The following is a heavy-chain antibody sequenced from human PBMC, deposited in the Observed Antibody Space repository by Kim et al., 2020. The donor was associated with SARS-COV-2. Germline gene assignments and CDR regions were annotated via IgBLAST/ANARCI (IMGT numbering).Heavy chain of an antibody. V-gene: IGHV3-21*01. CDR3: ARDPLGYCSSTSCYEDYYYGMDV. CDR1: GFTFSSYS. D-gene: IGHD2-2*01. CDR2: ISSSSSYI. J-gene: IGHJ6*02. Sequence: GGSLRLSCAASGFTFSSYSMNWVRQAPGKGLEWVSSISSSSSYIYYADSVKGRFTISRDNAKNSLYLQMNSLRAEDTAVYYCARDPLGYCSSTSCYEDYYYGMDVWGQGTTVTVSS.